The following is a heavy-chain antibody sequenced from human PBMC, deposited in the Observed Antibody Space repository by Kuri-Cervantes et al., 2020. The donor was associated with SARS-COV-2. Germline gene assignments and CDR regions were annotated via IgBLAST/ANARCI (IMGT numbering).Heavy chain of an antibody. J-gene: IGHJ3*02. Sequence: GSLRLSCTVSGGSISSYYWSWIRQPPGKGLEWIGYIYYSGSTNYNPSLKSRVTISVDTSKNQFSLKLSSVTAADTAVYYCARVQPLTIFGVVIIDAFDTWGQGTMVTVSS. D-gene: IGHD3-3*01. V-gene: IGHV4-59*01. CDR3: ARVQPLTIFGVVIIDAFDT. CDR2: IYYSGST. CDR1: GGSISSYY.